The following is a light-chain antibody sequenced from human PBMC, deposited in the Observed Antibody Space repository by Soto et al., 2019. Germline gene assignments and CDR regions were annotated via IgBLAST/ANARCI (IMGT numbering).Light chain of an antibody. J-gene: IGLJ2*01. V-gene: IGLV2-18*02. CDR2: DVS. CDR1: SSDVGAYDR. Sequence: QSALTQPPSVSGSPGQSVTISCTGTSSDVGAYDRVSWYQQPPGTAPRVMIYDVSNRPSGVPDRFSGSKSGNTASLTISGLLHEDEADYYCSSVTTKTTLVFGGGTKLTVL. CDR3: SSVTTKTTLV.